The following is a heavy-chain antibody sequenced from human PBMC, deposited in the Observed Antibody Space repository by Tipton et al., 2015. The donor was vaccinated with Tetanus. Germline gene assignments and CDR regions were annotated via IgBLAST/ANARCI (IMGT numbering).Heavy chain of an antibody. J-gene: IGHJ5*02. CDR3: ARVRAILRRTLSGLYWLDP. Sequence: TLSLTCAVYGGSLSRYYWTWIRQPPGKGLEWIGEVDDSGSTNYSPSLQSRVAISVDTSKNQFSLEVASVTVSDTAVYYCARVRAILRRTLSGLYWLDPWGQGILVTVSS. CDR1: GGSLSRYY. V-gene: IGHV4-34*09. D-gene: IGHD3-16*01. CDR2: VDDSGST.